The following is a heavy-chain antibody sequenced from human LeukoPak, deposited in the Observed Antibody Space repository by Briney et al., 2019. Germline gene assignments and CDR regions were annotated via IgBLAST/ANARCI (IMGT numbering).Heavy chain of an antibody. J-gene: IGHJ4*02. CDR2: INHSGST. CDR1: GGSFSGYY. CDR3: ARGHYFADY. D-gene: IGHD3-10*01. V-gene: IGHV4-34*01. Sequence: SETLSLTCAVYGGSFSGYYWSWIRQPPGKGLEWIGEINHSGSTNYNPPLKSRVTISVDTSKNQFSLKLSSVTAADTAVYYCARGHYFADYWGQGTLVTVSS.